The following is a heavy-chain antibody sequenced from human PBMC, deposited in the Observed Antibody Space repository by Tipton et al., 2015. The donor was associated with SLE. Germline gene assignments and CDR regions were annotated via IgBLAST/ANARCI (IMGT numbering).Heavy chain of an antibody. J-gene: IGHJ4*02. CDR3: ARGGLTLFGMVTSDY. CDR2: FAHSGSS. Sequence: TLSLTCPVSGGSISRGSFFWSWIRQPPGKGLEWIGSFAHSGSSFYNPSPQRRVSISADTSRNEFCLRLNSVTAADTAVYYCARGGLTLFGMVTSDYWGQGTLVTVSS. V-gene: IGHV4-39*07. CDR1: GGSISRGSFF. D-gene: IGHD3-3*01.